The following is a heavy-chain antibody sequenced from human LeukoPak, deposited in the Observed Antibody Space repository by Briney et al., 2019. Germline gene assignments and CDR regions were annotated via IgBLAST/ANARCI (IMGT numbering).Heavy chain of an antibody. CDR2: IYSGGST. CDR1: GFTFSNYS. J-gene: IGHJ5*02. Sequence: GGSLRLSCAASGFTFSNYSMHWVRQAPGKGLEWVSVIYSGGSTYYADSVKGRFTISRDNSKNTLYLQMNSLRAEDTAVYYCASGYYDSSGYPIDPWGQGTLVTVSS. V-gene: IGHV3-66*01. CDR3: ASGYYDSSGYPIDP. D-gene: IGHD3-22*01.